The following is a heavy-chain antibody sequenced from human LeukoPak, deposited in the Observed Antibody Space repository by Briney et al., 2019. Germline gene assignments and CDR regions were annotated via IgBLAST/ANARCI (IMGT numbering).Heavy chain of an antibody. Sequence: KPGGSLRLSCAASGFTFSSYSMNWVRQAPGKGLEWVSSISSSSSYIYYADSVKGRFTISRDNAKNSLYLQMNSLRAEDMALYYCAKDTGPGGLTGLDYWGQGTLVTVSS. V-gene: IGHV3-21*04. CDR3: AKDTGPGGLTGLDY. J-gene: IGHJ4*02. CDR2: ISSSSSYI. CDR1: GFTFSSYS. D-gene: IGHD3-9*01.